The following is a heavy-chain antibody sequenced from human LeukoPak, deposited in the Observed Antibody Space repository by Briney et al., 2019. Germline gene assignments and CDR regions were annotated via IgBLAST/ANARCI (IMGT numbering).Heavy chain of an antibody. CDR2: IIPIFGTA. J-gene: IGHJ5*02. CDR1: GGTFSSYA. CDR3: ATYKNFDWLLDH. Sequence: SVKVSCKASGGTFSSYAINWVRQAPGQGLKWMGGIIPIFGTANYAQKFQGRVTITADEYTSTAYMELSSLRSEDTAVYYCATYKNFDWLLDHWGQGTLVTVSS. D-gene: IGHD3-9*01. V-gene: IGHV1-69*13.